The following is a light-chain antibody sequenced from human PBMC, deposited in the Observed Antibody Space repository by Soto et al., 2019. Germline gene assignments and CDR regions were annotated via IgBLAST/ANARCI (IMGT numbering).Light chain of an antibody. Sequence: QSVLTQPAFVSGSPGQSITISCTGTSSDVGGYSYVSWYQQHPGKTPKLMIYEVSNRPSGVSHRFSGSKSGNTASLTISGLQTEDEADYYCSSFSSITREVFGGGTKVTVL. CDR2: EVS. CDR3: SSFSSITREV. CDR1: SSDVGGYSY. J-gene: IGLJ2*01. V-gene: IGLV2-14*01.